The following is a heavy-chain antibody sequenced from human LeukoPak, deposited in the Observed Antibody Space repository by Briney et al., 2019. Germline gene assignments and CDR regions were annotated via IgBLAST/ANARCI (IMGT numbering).Heavy chain of an antibody. V-gene: IGHV4-59*08. J-gene: IGHJ4*02. CDR2: VFYSGST. Sequence: PSETLSLTCTVSGGPISSYYWSWIRQPPGKGLEWIGYVFYSGSTNYNPSLKSRVTISVDTSKNQISLKLTSVTAADTAVYYCARHPSAVAGKTFDCWGQGTLVTASS. CDR3: ARHPSAVAGKTFDC. D-gene: IGHD6-19*01. CDR1: GGPISSYY.